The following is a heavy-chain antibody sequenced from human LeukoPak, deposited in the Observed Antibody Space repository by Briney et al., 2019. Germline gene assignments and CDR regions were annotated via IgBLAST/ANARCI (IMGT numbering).Heavy chain of an antibody. CDR3: ATFAGY. CDR2: ISSRSSYI. CDR1: GFTFSSYS. J-gene: IGHJ4*02. Sequence: GGSLRLSCAASGFTFSSYSMNWVRQAPGKGLEWVSSISSRSSYIYYADSVKGRFTISRDNAKNSLYLQMNSLRAEDTAVYYCATFAGYWGQGTLVTVSS. V-gene: IGHV3-21*01.